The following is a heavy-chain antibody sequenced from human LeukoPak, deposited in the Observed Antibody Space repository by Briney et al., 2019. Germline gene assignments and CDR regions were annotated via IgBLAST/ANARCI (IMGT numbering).Heavy chain of an antibody. Sequence: GGSLRLSCAASGFTFSIYAMSWVRQAPGKGLQWVSSITSRGESTWYVDSVKGRFTITRDNSENTLYLQMHSLRAEDTAVYYCAVRWGFLEWLEDYWGQGTLVTVSS. D-gene: IGHD3-3*01. CDR3: AVRWGFLEWLEDY. CDR1: GFTFSIYA. CDR2: ITSRGEST. V-gene: IGHV3-23*01. J-gene: IGHJ4*02.